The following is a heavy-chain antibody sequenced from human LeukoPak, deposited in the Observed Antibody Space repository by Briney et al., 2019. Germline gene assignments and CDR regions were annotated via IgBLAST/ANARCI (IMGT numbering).Heavy chain of an antibody. CDR2: IRSKRNNYAT. D-gene: IGHD6-13*01. V-gene: IGHV3-73*01. CDR3: SRLEDSSPIEVALDI. Sequence: GGSLKLSCAGSGFSFSGSVMHWVRQAAGKGLEWVGRIRSKRNNYATAYAASVKGRFTISRDDSKSTGYLYMDSLKTEDTALYYCSRLEDSSPIEVALDIWGQGTVVTVSS. J-gene: IGHJ3*02. CDR1: GFSFSGSV.